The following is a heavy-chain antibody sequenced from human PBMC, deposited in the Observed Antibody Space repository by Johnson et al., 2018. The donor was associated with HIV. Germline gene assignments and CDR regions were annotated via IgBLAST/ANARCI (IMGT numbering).Heavy chain of an antibody. CDR1: GFTFSSYA. CDR3: ARDPDPFREYHGDAFDI. Sequence: QVQLVESGGGVVQPGRSLRLSCAASGFTFSSYAMHWVRQAPGKGLEWVAVISYDGSNKYYADSVKGRFTISRDSSKDTLYVQMNSLVGEDTAVYYCARDPDPFREYHGDAFDIWGQGTVVTVSS. V-gene: IGHV3-30*04. J-gene: IGHJ3*02. CDR2: ISYDGSNK. D-gene: IGHD3-10*01.